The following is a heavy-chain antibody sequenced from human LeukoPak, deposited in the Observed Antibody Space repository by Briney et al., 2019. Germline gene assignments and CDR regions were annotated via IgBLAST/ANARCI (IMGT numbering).Heavy chain of an antibody. Sequence: PGGSLRLSCAASGFTFSNYSMNWVRQAPGKGPEWVSSISSSSSYIYYADSVKGRFTISRDNSKNTLYLQMNSLRAEDTAVYYCAKDRYYDILTGWDFDYWGQGTLVTVSS. CDR2: ISSSSSYI. CDR3: AKDRYYDILTGWDFDY. V-gene: IGHV3-21*01. CDR1: GFTFSNYS. J-gene: IGHJ4*02. D-gene: IGHD3-9*01.